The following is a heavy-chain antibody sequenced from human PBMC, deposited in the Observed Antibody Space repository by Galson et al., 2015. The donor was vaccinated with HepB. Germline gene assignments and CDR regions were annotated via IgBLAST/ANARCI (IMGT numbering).Heavy chain of an antibody. V-gene: IGHV3-23*01. D-gene: IGHD2-2*01. CDR3: AKGSDQLLLFDY. CDR2: ISGSGGCT. CDR1: GFTFSSYA. J-gene: IGHJ4*02. Sequence: SLRLSCAASGFTFSSYAMSWVRQAPGKGLEWVSAISGSGGCTYYADSVKGRFTISRDNSKNTLYLQMNSLRAEDTAVYYCAKGSDQLLLFDYWGQGTLVTVSS.